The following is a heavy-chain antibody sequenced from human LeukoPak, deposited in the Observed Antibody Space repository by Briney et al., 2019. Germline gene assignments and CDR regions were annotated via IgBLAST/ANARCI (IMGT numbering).Heavy chain of an antibody. CDR1: GFTFSSYA. D-gene: IGHD5-18*01. CDR2: ISGSGLST. CDR3: ASAEGYSYAEGAFDI. Sequence: TGGSLRLSCAASGFTFSSYAMSWVRQAPGKGLEWVSAISGSGLSTYYADSVKGRFTISRDNSENTLYLQMNTLRAEDTAVYYCASAEGYSYAEGAFDIWGQGTLVTVSS. V-gene: IGHV3-23*01. J-gene: IGHJ4*02.